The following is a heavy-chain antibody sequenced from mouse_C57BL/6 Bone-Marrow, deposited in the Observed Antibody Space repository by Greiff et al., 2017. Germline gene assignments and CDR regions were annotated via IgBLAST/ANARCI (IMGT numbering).Heavy chain of an antibody. V-gene: IGHV1-55*01. Sequence: QVQLQQPGAELVKPGASVKMSCKASGYTFTSYWITWVKQRPGQGLEWIGDIYPGSGSTNYNEKFKSKATLTVDTSSSTAYMQLSSLTSEDSAVYDGARGYAYAAWFAYGGRGTRVTVTA. J-gene: IGHJ3*01. CDR3: ARGYAYAAWFAY. CDR1: GYTFTSYW. D-gene: IGHD2-2*01. CDR2: IYPGSGST.